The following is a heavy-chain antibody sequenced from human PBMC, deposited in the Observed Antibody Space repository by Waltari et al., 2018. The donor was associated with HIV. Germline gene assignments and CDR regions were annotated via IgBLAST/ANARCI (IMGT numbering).Heavy chain of an antibody. CDR3: SRGRGYSYGYSDL. CDR2: INPNSGNT. Sequence: QVQLVQFGAEVRKPGASVKVSCKASGYTFTNYDINWVRQAPGQGLEWMGWINPNSGNTGYAQKFQGRVTMTRDTSRSTAYMELTSLTSEDTAVYHCSRGRGYSYGYSDLWGQGTLVTVSS. CDR1: GYTFTNYD. V-gene: IGHV1-8*01. D-gene: IGHD5-18*01. J-gene: IGHJ4*02.